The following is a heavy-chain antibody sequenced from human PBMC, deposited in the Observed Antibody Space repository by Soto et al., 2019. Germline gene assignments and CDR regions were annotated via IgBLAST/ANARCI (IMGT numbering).Heavy chain of an antibody. J-gene: IGHJ6*02. CDR1: GYTFTSYG. CDR2: ISAYNGNT. D-gene: IGHD1-26*01. V-gene: IGHV1-18*01. Sequence: ASVKVSCKASGYTFTSYGISWVRQAPGQGLEWMGWISAYNGNTNYAQKFQGRVTITADKSTSTAYMELSSLRSEDTAVYYCARVDIVGATSDYYGMDVWGQGTTVTVSS. CDR3: ARVDIVGATSDYYGMDV.